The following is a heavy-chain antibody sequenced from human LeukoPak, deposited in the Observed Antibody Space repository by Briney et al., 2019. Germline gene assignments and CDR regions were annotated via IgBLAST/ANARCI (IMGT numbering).Heavy chain of an antibody. J-gene: IGHJ4*02. D-gene: IGHD3-22*01. V-gene: IGHV7-4-1*02. CDR2: IDTNTGNP. CDR1: GYTFSSNA. Sequence: PWASVKVSCKASGYTFSSNAINWVRQVPGQGLEWMGWIDTNTGNPTYAQGFTGQFVFSLDTSVSTAYLQISSLKAEDTAEYFCARGYDSSGYFSDWGQGTLVTVSS. CDR3: ARGYDSSGYFSD.